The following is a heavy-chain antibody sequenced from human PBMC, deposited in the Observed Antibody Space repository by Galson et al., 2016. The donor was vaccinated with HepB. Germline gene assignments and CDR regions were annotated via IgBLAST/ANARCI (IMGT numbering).Heavy chain of an antibody. CDR3: ARERAGHWYFDL. CDR1: RFTFRNYW. Sequence: SLRLSCAASRFTFRNYWMNWIRQAPGRGLQWVANINQDGTDKYYADSVKGRFTISRDNAKNSVYLQMNSLRPEDTAVYYCARERAGHWYFDLWGRGTLITVSS. J-gene: IGHJ2*01. D-gene: IGHD6-19*01. CDR2: INQDGTDK. V-gene: IGHV3-7*03.